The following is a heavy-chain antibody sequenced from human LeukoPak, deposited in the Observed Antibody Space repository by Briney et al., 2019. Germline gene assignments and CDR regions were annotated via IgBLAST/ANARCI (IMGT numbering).Heavy chain of an antibody. CDR2: ISTTNYT. Sequence: GGSLRLSCAASGVTFSRYSMNWVRQAPGKGLEWISSISTTNYTYYADSVKGRFTISRDNAENSLYLQMNSLRAEDTALYYCATAGSLYYFDNWGQGTLVTVSS. CDR3: ATAGSLYYFDN. J-gene: IGHJ4*02. V-gene: IGHV3-21*01. D-gene: IGHD3-10*01. CDR1: GVTFSRYS.